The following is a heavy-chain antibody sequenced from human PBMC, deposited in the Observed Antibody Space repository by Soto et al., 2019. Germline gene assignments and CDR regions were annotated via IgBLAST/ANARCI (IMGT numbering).Heavy chain of an antibody. Sequence: QVQLVESGGGVVQPGRSLRLSCAASGFTFSSYAMHWVRQAPGKGLEWVAVISYDGSNKYYADSVKGRFTISRDNSKNTLYMQMNSLRAEDTAVDYCARESPRYSSSWYYFDYWGQGTLVTVSS. CDR1: GFTFSSYA. CDR2: ISYDGSNK. V-gene: IGHV3-30-3*01. D-gene: IGHD6-13*01. CDR3: ARESPRYSSSWYYFDY. J-gene: IGHJ4*02.